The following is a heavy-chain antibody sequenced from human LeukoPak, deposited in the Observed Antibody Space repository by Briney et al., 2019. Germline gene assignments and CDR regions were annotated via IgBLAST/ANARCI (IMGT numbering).Heavy chain of an antibody. D-gene: IGHD3-22*01. Sequence: GGSPRLSCAASGFTFSTYSMNWVRQAPGKGLEWVSYISSSSSTIYYADSVKGRFTISRDNAKNSLYLQMNSLRAEDTAVYYCARDAYYCDSSGYSGDFDYWGQGTLVTVSS. CDR2: ISSSSSTI. J-gene: IGHJ4*02. CDR3: ARDAYYCDSSGYSGDFDY. V-gene: IGHV3-48*01. CDR1: GFTFSTYS.